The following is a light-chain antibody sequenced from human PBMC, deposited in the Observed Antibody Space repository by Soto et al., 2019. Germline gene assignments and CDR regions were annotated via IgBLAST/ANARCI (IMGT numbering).Light chain of an antibody. CDR2: DAS. V-gene: IGKV3-11*01. Sequence: EIVLTQSPATLSLSPGERATLSCRASQSVSSYLALYQQKPGQAPRLLIYDASHRATGIPARFSGSGSGTDFTLTISSLEPEDFAVYYCQQRSNWPPGITFGPGTKVDIK. CDR3: QQRSNWPPGIT. J-gene: IGKJ3*01. CDR1: QSVSSY.